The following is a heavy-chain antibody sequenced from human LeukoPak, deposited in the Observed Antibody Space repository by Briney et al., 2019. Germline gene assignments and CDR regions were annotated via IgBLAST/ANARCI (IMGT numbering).Heavy chain of an antibody. D-gene: IGHD2-21*02. CDR3: ASLDYCIGDCYPSTDAFNI. CDR1: GYTFTGYY. CDR2: INPNSGGT. Sequence: ASVKVSCKASGYTFTGYYMHWVRQAPGQGLEWMGWINPNSGGTNYAQKFQGRVTMTRDTSISTAYMELSRLRPDDTAVYYCASLDYCIGDCYPSTDAFNIWGQGTMVTVSS. V-gene: IGHV1-2*02. J-gene: IGHJ3*02.